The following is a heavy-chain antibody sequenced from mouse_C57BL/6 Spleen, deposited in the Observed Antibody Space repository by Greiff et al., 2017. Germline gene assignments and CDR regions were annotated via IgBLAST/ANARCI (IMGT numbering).Heavy chain of an antibody. J-gene: IGHJ4*01. CDR1: GYAFSSYW. V-gene: IGHV1-80*01. D-gene: IGHD1-1*01. Sequence: QVQLKESGAELVKPGASVKISCKASGYAFSSYWMNWVKQRPGKGLEWIGQIYPGDGDTNYNGKFKGKATLTADKSSSTAYMQLSRLTSEDSAVYFCARKYGSSYDYAMDYWGQGTSVTVSS. CDR3: ARKYGSSYDYAMDY. CDR2: IYPGDGDT.